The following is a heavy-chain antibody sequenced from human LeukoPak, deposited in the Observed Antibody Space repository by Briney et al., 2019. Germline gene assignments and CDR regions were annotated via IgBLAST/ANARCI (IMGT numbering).Heavy chain of an antibody. V-gene: IGHV3-33*01. Sequence: GGSLRLSCAASKVIFSIYGMHWGRQAPGKGLEWVAVIWYDGSNKYYADSVKGRFTISRDISKNTLYLQMNSLRAGATAVYYCARDSSGWSHDAFDIWGQGTMVTVSS. J-gene: IGHJ3*02. CDR3: ARDSSGWSHDAFDI. CDR2: IWYDGSNK. D-gene: IGHD6-19*01. CDR1: KVIFSIYG.